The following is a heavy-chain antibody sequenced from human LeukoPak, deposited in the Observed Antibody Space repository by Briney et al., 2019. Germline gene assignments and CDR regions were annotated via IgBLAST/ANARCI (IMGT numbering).Heavy chain of an antibody. J-gene: IGHJ6*04. CDR3: AELGITMIGGV. D-gene: IGHD3-10*02. Sequence: SETLSLTCAVYGGSFSGYYWSWIRQPPGKGLEWIGEINNSGSTNYNPSLKSRVTISVDTSKNQFSLKLSSVTAEDTAVYYCAELGITMIGGVWGKGTTVTISS. V-gene: IGHV4-34*01. CDR1: GGSFSGYY. CDR2: INNSGST.